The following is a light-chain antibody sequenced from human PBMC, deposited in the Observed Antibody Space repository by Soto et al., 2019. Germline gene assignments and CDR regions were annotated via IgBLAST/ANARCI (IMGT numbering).Light chain of an antibody. J-gene: IGKJ4*01. CDR3: QQYYTWPVT. V-gene: IGKV3-15*01. CDR1: QSVSSSY. CDR2: GAS. Sequence: EIVLTQSPGTLSLSPGERATLSCRASQSVSSSYLAWYQQKPGQAPRLLIYGASTRATGIPARFSGSGSGTEFTLTINSLQSEDSAVYYCQQYYTWPVTFGGGTKVDIK.